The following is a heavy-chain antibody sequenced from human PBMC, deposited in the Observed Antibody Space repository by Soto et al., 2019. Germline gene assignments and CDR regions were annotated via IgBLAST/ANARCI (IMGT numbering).Heavy chain of an antibody. CDR1: GYTFTSYG. Sequence: ASVKVSCKASGYTFTSYGISWVRQAPGQGLEWMGWISAYNGNTNYAQKLQDRVTMTTDTSTSIAYMELRSLTSDDTAVYYCAREKDTTGTIDFWGQGTLVTVS. CDR2: ISAYNGNT. V-gene: IGHV1-18*01. D-gene: IGHD1-1*01. CDR3: AREKDTTGTIDF. J-gene: IGHJ4*02.